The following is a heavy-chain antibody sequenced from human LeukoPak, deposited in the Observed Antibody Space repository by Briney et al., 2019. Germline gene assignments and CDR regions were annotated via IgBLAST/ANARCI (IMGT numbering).Heavy chain of an antibody. CDR3: AKDIRYSGSHGAFDI. CDR2: ISWSSGSI. D-gene: IGHD1-26*01. J-gene: IGHJ3*02. CDR1: GFTFDDYA. V-gene: IGHV3-9*01. Sequence: GRSLRLSCAASGFTFDDYAMHWVRQAPGKGLEWVSGISWSSGSIGYADSVKGRFTISRDNAKNSLYLQMNSLRAEDTALYYCAKDIRYSGSHGAFDIWGQGTMVTVSS.